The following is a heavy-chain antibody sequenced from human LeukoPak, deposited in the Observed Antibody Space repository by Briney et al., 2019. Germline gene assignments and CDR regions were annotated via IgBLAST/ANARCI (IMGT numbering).Heavy chain of an antibody. V-gene: IGHV1-46*01. D-gene: IGHD3-10*01. CDR1: GYTFTSYY. J-gene: IGHJ4*02. CDR3: ARVQYYYGSGSCGFFDS. Sequence: ASVTVSCKASGYTFTSYYMHWVRQAPGQGLEWMGIINPSGGSTTYPQKFQGRVTMTRDTSTSTVYMELSSLRSEDTAVYYCARVQYYYGSGSCGFFDSWGQGTLVTVSS. CDR2: INPSGGST.